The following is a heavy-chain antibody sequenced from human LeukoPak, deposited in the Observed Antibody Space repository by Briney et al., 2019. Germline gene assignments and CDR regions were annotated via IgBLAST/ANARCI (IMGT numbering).Heavy chain of an antibody. J-gene: IGHJ5*02. CDR1: GFTFSNAW. CDR3: TTRSYYYDSSGYLTGRWFDP. V-gene: IGHV3-15*01. Sequence: GGSLRLSCAASGFTFSNAWMNCVRQAPGKGLEWVGRIKSKTDGGTTDYAAPVKGRFTISRDDSRNTLYLQMNSLKTEDTAVYYCTTRSYYYDSSGYLTGRWFDPWGQGTLVTVSS. CDR2: IKSKTDGGTT. D-gene: IGHD3-22*01.